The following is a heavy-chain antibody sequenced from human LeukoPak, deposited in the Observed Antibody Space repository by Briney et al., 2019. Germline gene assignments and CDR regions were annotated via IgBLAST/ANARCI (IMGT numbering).Heavy chain of an antibody. V-gene: IGHV4-34*01. D-gene: IGHD3-10*01. CDR2: INHSGST. Sequence: SETLSLTCAVYGGSFSGYYWSWIRQPPGKGLEWIGEINHSGSTNYNPSLKSRVTISVDTSKNQFSLKLSSVTAADTAVYYCARGPSDILLWFGEGRCYYMDVWGKGTTVTVSS. J-gene: IGHJ6*03. CDR3: ARGPSDILLWFGEGRCYYMDV. CDR1: GGSFSGYY.